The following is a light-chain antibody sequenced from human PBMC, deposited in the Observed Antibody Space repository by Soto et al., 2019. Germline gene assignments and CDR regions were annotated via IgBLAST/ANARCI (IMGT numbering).Light chain of an antibody. V-gene: IGKV1-39*01. CDR2: AAS. Sequence: IQIAQSPSSPSAYLGDRVTLPCRASQTVNTYLHWYQQKPGKAPKLLIYAASNLQSGVPSRFSGSGSGTNFTLSLNSLQPEDFATYYCQQGYSNPWTFGQGTKVDI. CDR1: QTVNTY. CDR3: QQGYSNPWT. J-gene: IGKJ1*01.